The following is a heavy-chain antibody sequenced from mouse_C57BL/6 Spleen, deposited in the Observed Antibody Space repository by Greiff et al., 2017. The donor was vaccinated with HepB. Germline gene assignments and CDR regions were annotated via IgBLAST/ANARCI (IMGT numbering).Heavy chain of an antibody. V-gene: IGHV1-54*01. J-gene: IGHJ3*01. Sequence: QVQLQQSGAELVRPGTSVKVSCKASGYAFTNYLIEWVKQRPGQGLEWIGVINPGSGGTNYNEKFKGKATLTADKSSSTAYMQLSSLTSEDSAVYFCARIYDGYYALAYWGQGTLVTVSA. CDR2: INPGSGGT. D-gene: IGHD2-3*01. CDR3: ARIYDGYYALAY. CDR1: GYAFTNYL.